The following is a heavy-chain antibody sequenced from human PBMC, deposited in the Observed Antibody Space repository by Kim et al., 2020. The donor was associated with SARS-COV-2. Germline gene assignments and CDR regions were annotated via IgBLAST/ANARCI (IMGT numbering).Heavy chain of an antibody. CDR1: GFTFSSYS. J-gene: IGHJ6*02. V-gene: IGHV3-21*01. CDR2: ISSSSSYI. Sequence: GGSLRLSCAASGFTFSSYSMNWVRQAPGKGLEWVSSISSSSSYIYYADSVKGRFTISRDNAKNSLYLQMNSLRAEDTAVYYCARVEGRQQPLGMDVWGQGTTVTVSS. D-gene: IGHD6-13*01. CDR3: ARVEGRQQPLGMDV.